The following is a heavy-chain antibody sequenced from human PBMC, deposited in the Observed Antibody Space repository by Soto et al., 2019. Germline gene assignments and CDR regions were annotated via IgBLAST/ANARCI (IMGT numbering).Heavy chain of an antibody. CDR1: GYSFTNYP. CDR3: ARDLTMMFLAPAY. V-gene: IGHV1-18*01. D-gene: IGHD3-22*01. Sequence: ASVKVSCKASGYSFTNYPIAWVRRAPGQGLEWMGWISAYSGDTNYAQKFQGRVTMTRDTSTTTAYLELRSLRSDDTAVYYCARDLTMMFLAPAYWGQGTLVTVSS. CDR2: ISAYSGDT. J-gene: IGHJ4*02.